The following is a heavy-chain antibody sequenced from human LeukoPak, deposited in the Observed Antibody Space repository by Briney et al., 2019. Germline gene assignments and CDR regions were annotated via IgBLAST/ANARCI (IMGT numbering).Heavy chain of an antibody. D-gene: IGHD3-10*01. CDR1: GYTFTSYA. J-gene: IGHJ3*02. CDR3: ALTMVRGVMSHDAFDI. Sequence: GASVKVSCKATGYTFTSYAMHWVRQAPGQRLEWMGWINAGNGNTKYSQKFQGRVTITRDTSASTAYMELSSLRSEDTAVYYCALTMVRGVMSHDAFDIWGQGTMVTVSS. CDR2: INAGNGNT. V-gene: IGHV1-3*01.